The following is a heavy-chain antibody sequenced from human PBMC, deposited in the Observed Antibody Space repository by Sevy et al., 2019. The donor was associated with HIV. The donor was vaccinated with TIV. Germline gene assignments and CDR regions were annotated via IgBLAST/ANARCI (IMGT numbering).Heavy chain of an antibody. CDR2: ISYDGNIE. CDR1: GFTFSTHA. V-gene: IGHV3-30-3*01. CDR3: ARDLGYESTGYLPLFDN. Sequence: GGSLRLSCAASGFTFSTHAMHWVRQAPGKGLEWVAIISYDGNIEYYPDSVKGRFTMPRDDSKNTLYLQMNSLRSEDTALYYCARDLGYESTGYLPLFDNWGQGTLVTVSS. D-gene: IGHD3-22*01. J-gene: IGHJ4*02.